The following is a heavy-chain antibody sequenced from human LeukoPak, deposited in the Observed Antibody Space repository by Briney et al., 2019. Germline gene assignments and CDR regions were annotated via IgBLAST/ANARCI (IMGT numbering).Heavy chain of an antibody. Sequence: SETLSLTCTVSGGSISGGSYFWGWIRQPPGKGLEWIGNIYYDGSTYYNPSLKSRVTISIDTSKNQFSLKLSSVTAADTAVYYCTRRVGGAHPGAFDIWGQGTMVTVSS. J-gene: IGHJ3*02. CDR3: TRRVGGAHPGAFDI. D-gene: IGHD1-26*01. V-gene: IGHV4-39*01. CDR2: IYYDGST. CDR1: GGSISGGSYF.